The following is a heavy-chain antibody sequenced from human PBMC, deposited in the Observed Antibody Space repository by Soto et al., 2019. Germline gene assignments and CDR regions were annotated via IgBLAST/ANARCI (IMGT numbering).Heavy chain of an antibody. CDR1: GYTFTNHD. CDR3: ARGDQFGFGVDY. CDR2: MVPDSGRT. V-gene: IGHV1-8*01. J-gene: IGHJ4*02. D-gene: IGHD3-10*01. Sequence: QVQLVQSGGEVRKPGASVKVSCTASGYTFTNHDINWVRQVPGRGLEWMGWMVPDSGRTGYAQKFQGRVTMTRNTSTSTAYMELSSLRNEDTAVYYCARGDQFGFGVDYWGQGTLVTVSS.